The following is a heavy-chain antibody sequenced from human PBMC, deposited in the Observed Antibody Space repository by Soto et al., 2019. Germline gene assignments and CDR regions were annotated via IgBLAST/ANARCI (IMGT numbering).Heavy chain of an antibody. V-gene: IGHV4-39*01. J-gene: IGHJ4*02. CDR1: GVSLNSGHYY. CDR2: IYYDEST. CDR3: GKVLIGATRHTDVDS. Sequence: QVQLQESGPGLLKPLETLSLTCTVSGVSLNSGHYYWVWIRQSPGKGLAWIASIYYDESTYYNPSLKSRVTISTDKPKNQFFLTLKSVTAADTAVYYCGKVLIGATRHTDVDSWGQGALVTVSS. D-gene: IGHD2-15*01.